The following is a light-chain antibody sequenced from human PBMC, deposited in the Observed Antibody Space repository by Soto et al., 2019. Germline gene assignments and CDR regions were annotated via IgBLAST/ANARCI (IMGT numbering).Light chain of an antibody. CDR1: ENVRTF. J-gene: IGKJ1*01. CDR3: QQSYSTPRT. Sequence: EVVLTQSPATLSLSPGERATLSCRASENVRTFVDWYQQKPGQAPRLLIHGASNRATGIPARFSGSGSGTDFTLTISNLEPEDFATYYCQQSYSTPRTFGQGTKVEIK. V-gene: IGKV3-11*01. CDR2: GAS.